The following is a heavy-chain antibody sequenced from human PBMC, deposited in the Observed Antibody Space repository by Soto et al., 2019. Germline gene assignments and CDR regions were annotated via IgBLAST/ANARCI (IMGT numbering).Heavy chain of an antibody. CDR2: ISYDGSNK. CDR3: ARFSGSNTFNLDY. J-gene: IGHJ4*02. D-gene: IGHD6-19*01. V-gene: IGHV3-30-3*01. CDR1: GFTFSSYA. Sequence: QVQLVESGGGVVQPGRSLRLSCAASGFTFSSYAMHLVRQAPGKGLEWVAVISYDGSNKYYADSVKGRFTISRDNSKNTLYLQMNSLRAEDTAVYYCARFSGSNTFNLDYWGQGTLVTVSS.